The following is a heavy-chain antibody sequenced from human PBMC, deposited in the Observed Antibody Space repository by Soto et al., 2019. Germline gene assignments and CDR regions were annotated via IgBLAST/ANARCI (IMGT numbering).Heavy chain of an antibody. CDR3: ARDRATGVGELSV. V-gene: IGHV3-30-3*01. CDR1: GFTFSSYA. Sequence: QVQLVESGGGVVQPGRSLSLSCAASGFTFSSYAMHWVRQAPGKGLEWVAVISYDGSNKYYADSVTGRFNISRDNSKNTLDLQMNSLRAEDTAVYYCARDRATGVGELSVWGQGTLVTVAS. CDR2: ISYDGSNK. J-gene: IGHJ4*02. D-gene: IGHD3-10*01.